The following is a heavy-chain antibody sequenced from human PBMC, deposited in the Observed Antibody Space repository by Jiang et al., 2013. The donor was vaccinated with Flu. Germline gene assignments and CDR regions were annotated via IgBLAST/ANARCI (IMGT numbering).Heavy chain of an antibody. CDR3: VRVSYVAFYFDI. D-gene: IGHD1-26*01. Sequence: PGRGLEWIGEINLSGFSNYKPSLKSRVTMLLDMSKNQFSPTLTSVTAADTGVYYCVRVSYVAFYFDIWGLGTRVTVSS. CDR2: INLSGFS. J-gene: IGHJ4*02. V-gene: IGHV4-34*01.